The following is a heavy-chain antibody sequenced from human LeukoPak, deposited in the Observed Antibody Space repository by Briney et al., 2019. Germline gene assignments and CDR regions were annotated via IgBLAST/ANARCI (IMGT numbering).Heavy chain of an antibody. CDR1: GYTFTSYY. CDR3: ARVKRIAAAGTGGYYFDY. D-gene: IGHD6-13*01. V-gene: IGHV1-46*01. J-gene: IGHJ4*02. CDR2: INPSGGST. Sequence: ASVKVSCKASGYTFTSYYMHWVRQAPGQGLEWMGIINPSGGSTSYAQKFQGRVTMTRDMSTSTVYMELSSLRSEDTAVYYCARVKRIAAAGTGGYYFDYWGQGTLVTVSS.